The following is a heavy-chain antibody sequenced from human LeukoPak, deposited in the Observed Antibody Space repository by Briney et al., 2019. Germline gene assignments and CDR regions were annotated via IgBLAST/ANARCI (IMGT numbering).Heavy chain of an antibody. Sequence: GGSLRLSCAASGFTFSSYWMSWVRQAPGKGLEWVANIKQDGSEKYYVDSVKGRFTISRDNAKNSLYLQMNSLRAEDTAVYYRARDLRYSSSTTFDYWGQGTLVTVSS. CDR3: ARDLRYSSSTTFDY. V-gene: IGHV3-7*01. CDR2: IKQDGSEK. J-gene: IGHJ4*02. D-gene: IGHD6-6*01. CDR1: GFTFSSYW.